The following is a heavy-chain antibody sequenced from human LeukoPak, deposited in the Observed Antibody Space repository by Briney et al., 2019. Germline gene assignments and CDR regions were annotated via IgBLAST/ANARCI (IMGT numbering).Heavy chain of an antibody. CDR1: GGTFSSYA. Sequence: SVKVSCTASGGTFSSYAISWVRQAPGQGLEWMGRIIPILGIANYAQKFQGRVTITADKATSTAYMELSSLRSEDTAVYYCARDNDDYGGNKYYFDYWGQGTLVTVSS. V-gene: IGHV1-69*04. J-gene: IGHJ4*02. CDR3: ARDNDDYGGNKYYFDY. D-gene: IGHD4-23*01. CDR2: IIPILGIA.